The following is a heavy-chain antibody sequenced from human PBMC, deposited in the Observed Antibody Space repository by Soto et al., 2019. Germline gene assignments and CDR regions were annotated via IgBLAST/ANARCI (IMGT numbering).Heavy chain of an antibody. CDR1: GFTFSSYE. J-gene: IGHJ4*02. V-gene: IGHV3-48*03. CDR2: ISSSGSTI. D-gene: IGHD1-7*01. Sequence: GGSLRLSCAASGFTFSSYEMNWVRQAPGKGLEWVSYISSSGSTIYYADSVKGRFTISRDNAKNSLYLQMNSLRAEDTAVYYCARVWGITGTTKEFDYWGQGTLVTVSS. CDR3: ARVWGITGTTKEFDY.